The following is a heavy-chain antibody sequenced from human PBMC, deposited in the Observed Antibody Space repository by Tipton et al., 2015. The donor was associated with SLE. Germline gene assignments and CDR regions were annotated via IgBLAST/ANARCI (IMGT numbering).Heavy chain of an antibody. V-gene: IGHV3-30*04. D-gene: IGHD6-19*01. CDR1: GFTFSSYA. CDR3: ARDKKQWLLYYYMDV. Sequence: SLRLSCAASGFTFSSYAMHWVRQAPGKGLEWVAVISYDGSNKYYADSVKGRFTISRDNSKNTLYLQMNSPRAEDTAVYYCARDKKQWLLYYYMDVWGKGTTVTVSS. J-gene: IGHJ6*03. CDR2: ISYDGSNK.